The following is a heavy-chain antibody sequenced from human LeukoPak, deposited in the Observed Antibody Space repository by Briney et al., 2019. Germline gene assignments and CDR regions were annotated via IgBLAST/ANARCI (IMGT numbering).Heavy chain of an antibody. CDR1: GFTFSSSA. D-gene: IGHD6-19*01. V-gene: IGHV3-23*01. Sequence: GGSLRLSCAASGFTFSSSAMNWVRQAPGKGLEWVSAISGSGGNTYYADSVKGRFTISRDKSKNTLYLQMNSLRAEDTAVYYCAKPGYSSGWYIFDFWGQGTLVTVSP. CDR3: AKPGYSSGWYIFDF. J-gene: IGHJ4*02. CDR2: ISGSGGNT.